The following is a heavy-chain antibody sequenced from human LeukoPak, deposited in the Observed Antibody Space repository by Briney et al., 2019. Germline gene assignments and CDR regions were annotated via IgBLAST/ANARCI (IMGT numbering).Heavy chain of an antibody. Sequence: AGGSLRLSCAASGFRFDDYAMHWVRQAPGKGPEWVSGITWNSGSVGYADSVQGRFTISRDNSKNTLYLQMNSLRAEDTAVYYCAKPEYQLPPDYWGQGTLVTVSS. CDR1: GFRFDDYA. CDR2: ITWNSGSV. CDR3: AKPEYQLPPDY. J-gene: IGHJ4*02. D-gene: IGHD2-2*01. V-gene: IGHV3-9*01.